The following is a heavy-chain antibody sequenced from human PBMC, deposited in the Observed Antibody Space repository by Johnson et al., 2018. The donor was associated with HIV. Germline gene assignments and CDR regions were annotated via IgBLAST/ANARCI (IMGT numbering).Heavy chain of an antibody. D-gene: IGHD1-26*01. CDR3: ARAGIVGDQRDAFDI. J-gene: IGHJ3*02. V-gene: IGHV3-15*01. CDR2: IKSKTDGGTT. Sequence: VQLVESGGGLVKPGGSLRLSCAASGFTFSNAWMSWVRQAPGKGLEWVGRIKSKTDGGTTDYAAPVKGRFTISRDNSKNTLYLQMNSLRAEDTAVYYCARAGIVGDQRDAFDIWGQGTMVTVSS. CDR1: GFTFSNAW.